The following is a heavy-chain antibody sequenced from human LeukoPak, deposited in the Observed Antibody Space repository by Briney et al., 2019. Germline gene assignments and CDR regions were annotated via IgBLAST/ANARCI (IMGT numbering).Heavy chain of an antibody. D-gene: IGHD3-22*01. CDR3: ARDSGSGFPRYYFDY. V-gene: IGHV3-30*04. J-gene: IGHJ4*02. CDR1: GFTFSSYA. Sequence: GRSLRPSCAASGFTFSSYAMHWVRQAPGKGLEWVAVISYDGSNKYYADSVKGRFTISRDNSKNTLYLQMNSLRAEDTAVYYCARDSGSGFPRYYFDYWGQGTLVTVSS. CDR2: ISYDGSNK.